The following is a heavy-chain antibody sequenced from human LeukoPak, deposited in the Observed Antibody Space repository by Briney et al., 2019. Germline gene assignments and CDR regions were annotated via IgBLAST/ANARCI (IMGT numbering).Heavy chain of an antibody. V-gene: IGHV1-69*06. Sequence: SVKVSCKASGGTFSSYAISWVRQAPGQGLEWMGGIIPIFGTANYAQKFQGRVTITADKSTSTAYMVLSSLRSEDTAVYYCARGGGDYVWGSYRYYFDYWGQGTLVTVSS. CDR1: GGTFSSYA. CDR2: IIPIFGTA. D-gene: IGHD3-16*02. J-gene: IGHJ4*02. CDR3: ARGGGDYVWGSYRYYFDY.